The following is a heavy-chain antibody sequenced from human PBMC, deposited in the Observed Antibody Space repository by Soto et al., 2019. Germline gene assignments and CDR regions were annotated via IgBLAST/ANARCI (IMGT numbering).Heavy chain of an antibody. V-gene: IGHV3-73*01. D-gene: IGHD7-27*01. J-gene: IGHJ6*03. Sequence: LRLSCAASGFTFSGSAMHWVRQASGKGLEWVGRIRSKANSYATAYAASVKGRFTISRDDSKNTAYLQMNSLKTEDTAVYYCTSFWGYYYYMDVWGKGTTVTVSS. CDR3: TSFWGYYYYMDV. CDR1: GFTFSGSA. CDR2: IRSKANSYAT.